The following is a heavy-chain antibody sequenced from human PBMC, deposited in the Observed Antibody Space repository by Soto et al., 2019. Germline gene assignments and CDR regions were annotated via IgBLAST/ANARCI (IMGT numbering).Heavy chain of an antibody. D-gene: IGHD3-22*01. V-gene: IGHV3-23*01. CDR1: GITISNYP. Sequence: EVQLLESGGGLVQPGGSLRLSCAASGITISNYPMSWVRQAPGKGLDWVSGISGSGDRTYYADSAKGRFSISKDISKNSLSLQRDSLGVEDTAGYFCVKDDGGYPSTAPHWGQGTLVTVSS. CDR3: VKDDGGYPSTAPH. CDR2: ISGSGDRT. J-gene: IGHJ4*02.